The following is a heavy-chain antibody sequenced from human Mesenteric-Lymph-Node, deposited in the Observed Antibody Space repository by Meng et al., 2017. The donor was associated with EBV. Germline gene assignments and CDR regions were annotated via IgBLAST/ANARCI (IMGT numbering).Heavy chain of an antibody. CDR3: ATCSRRPSCWFDP. Sequence: QVPLQDSGPGLVKPSETLSLICTVSGGSVSSGSYFWSWIRQPPGKGLEWIGYIYYSGSPNYNPSLNSRVTISVDTSKNQFSLKLGSVTAADTAVYYCATCSRRPSCWFDPWGQGTLVTVSS. CDR2: IYYSGSP. D-gene: IGHD2-8*01. J-gene: IGHJ5*02. V-gene: IGHV4-61*01. CDR1: GGSVSSGSYF.